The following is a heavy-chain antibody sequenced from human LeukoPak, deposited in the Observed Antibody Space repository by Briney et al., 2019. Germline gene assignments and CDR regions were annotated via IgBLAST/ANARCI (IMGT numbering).Heavy chain of an antibody. D-gene: IGHD2-2*01. Sequence: ASVKVSCKTSGYTFTQYALNWVRQAPGQGLEWVGWINTNTGNPSYAPGFTGRFVFSLDTSVSTTYLEINSLKAEDTAVYYCARVRARCSTGCLLGNYWGQGTLVTVSS. CDR3: ARVRARCSTGCLLGNY. CDR1: GYTFTQYA. J-gene: IGHJ4*02. CDR2: INTNTGNP. V-gene: IGHV7-4-1*02.